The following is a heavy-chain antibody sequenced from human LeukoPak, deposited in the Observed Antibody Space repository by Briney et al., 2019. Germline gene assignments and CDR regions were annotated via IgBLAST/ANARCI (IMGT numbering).Heavy chain of an antibody. CDR1: GLTFDYYA. CDR3: ARAGEYGDYVDY. V-gene: IGHV3-9*01. J-gene: IGHJ4*02. CDR2: INWDSGAL. Sequence: PGGSLRLSCVGSGLTFDYYAIHWVRQAPGKGLEWVSGINWDSGALGYADSVKGRFTISRDNAKNSLYLQMNSLRAEDTALYYCARAGEYGDYVDYWGQGTLVTVSS. D-gene: IGHD3-16*01.